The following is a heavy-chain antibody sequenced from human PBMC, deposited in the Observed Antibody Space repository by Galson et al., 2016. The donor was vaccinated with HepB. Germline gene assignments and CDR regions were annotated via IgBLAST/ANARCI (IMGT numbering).Heavy chain of an antibody. J-gene: IGHJ6*02. D-gene: IGHD3-3*01. Sequence: SLRLSCAASGFSVYVMSWVRQAPGTGLEWVATFSGYASSAFYEDSVKGRFTTARASSKQPLFLQMNSRRVDDTARYFCAKDLHYEIARISADFWRGLARRQSAGDSDMDVWGQGTTVIVSS. CDR1: GFSVYV. CDR2: FSGYASSA. CDR3: AKDLHYEIARISADFWRGLARRQSAGDSDMDV. V-gene: IGHV3-23*01.